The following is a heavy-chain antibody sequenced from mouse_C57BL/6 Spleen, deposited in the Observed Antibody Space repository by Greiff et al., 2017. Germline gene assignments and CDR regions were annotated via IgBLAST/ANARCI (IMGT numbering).Heavy chain of an antibody. D-gene: IGHD2-3*01. CDR3: ARDGYSGFAY. V-gene: IGHV1-42*01. CDR2: INPSTGGT. Sequence: EVQLVESGPELVKPGASVKISCKASGYSFTGYYMNWVKQSPEKSLEWIGEINPSTGGTTYNQKFKAKATLTVDKSSSTAYMQLKSLTSEDSAVYYCARDGYSGFAYWGQGTLVTVSA. J-gene: IGHJ3*01. CDR1: GYSFTGYY.